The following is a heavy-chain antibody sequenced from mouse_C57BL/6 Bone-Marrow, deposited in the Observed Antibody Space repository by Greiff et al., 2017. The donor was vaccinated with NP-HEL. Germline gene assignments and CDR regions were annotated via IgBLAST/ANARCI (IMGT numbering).Heavy chain of an antibody. D-gene: IGHD2-3*01. J-gene: IGHJ1*03. CDR3: ARSSMGLLWYFDV. V-gene: IGHV1-64*01. CDR1: GYTFTSYW. CDR2: IHPNSGST. Sequence: QVHVKQPGAELVKPGASVKLSCKASGYTFTSYWMHWVKQRPGQGLEWIGMIHPNSGSTNYNEKFKSKATLTVDKSSSTAYMQLSSLTSEDSAVYYCARSSMGLLWYFDVWGTGTTVTVSS.